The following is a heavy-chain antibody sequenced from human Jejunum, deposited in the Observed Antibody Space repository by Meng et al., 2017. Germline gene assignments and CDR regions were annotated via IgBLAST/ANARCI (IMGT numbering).Heavy chain of an antibody. CDR1: GYPFDRFG. CDR3: ARDKYAYALGYFDY. J-gene: IGHJ4*02. V-gene: IGHV1-18*01. CDR2: ISAYTGKT. Sequence: HVELVQSGAEVKKPWASMKVSCKASGYPFDRFGVSWIRQAPGQGLEWVGWISAYTGKTDYAQKLQGRVLMTAETSTTTVYMELTSLTSDDTAVYYCARDKYAYALGYFDYWGQGTLVTVSS. D-gene: IGHD2-2*01.